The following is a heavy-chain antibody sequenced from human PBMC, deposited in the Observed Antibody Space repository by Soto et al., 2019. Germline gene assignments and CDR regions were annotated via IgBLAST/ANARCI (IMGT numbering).Heavy chain of an antibody. CDR1: GGSISSGGYY. Sequence: SEPLSLTCTVSGGSISSGGYYWSWIRQHPGKGLEWIGYIYYSGSTNYNPSLKSRVTISVDTSKNQFSLKLSSVTAADTAVYYCARVRPFITIFGVVNRWFDPWGQGTLVTVSS. CDR2: IYYSGST. D-gene: IGHD3-3*01. J-gene: IGHJ5*02. CDR3: ARVRPFITIFGVVNRWFDP. V-gene: IGHV4-31*03.